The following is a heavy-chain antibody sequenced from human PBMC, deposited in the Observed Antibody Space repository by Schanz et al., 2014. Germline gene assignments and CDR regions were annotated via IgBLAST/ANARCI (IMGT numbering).Heavy chain of an antibody. CDR3: ARDGGRDDYNLAFDV. D-gene: IGHD4-4*01. Sequence: EVQLVESGGGLIQPGGSLRLSCAVSGFTVNTNYMSWVRQAPGKALEWISSMYINSGSTQYADSVKGRFIISRDSSKNTLFLQMNSLRAEDTAVYFCARDGGRDDYNLAFDVWGQGTLVTVSS. J-gene: IGHJ3*01. CDR1: GFTVNTNY. CDR2: MYINSGST. V-gene: IGHV3-53*01.